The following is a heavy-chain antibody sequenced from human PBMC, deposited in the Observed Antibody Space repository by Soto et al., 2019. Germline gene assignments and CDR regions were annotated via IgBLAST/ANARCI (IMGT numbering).Heavy chain of an antibody. CDR3: AKDPVAYSREDAFDI. J-gene: IGHJ3*02. D-gene: IGHD3-22*01. V-gene: IGHV3-30*18. Sequence: QVQLVQSGAEVKKPGSSVKVSCKASGGTFSSYGMHWVRQAPGKGLEWVAVISYDGSNKYYADSVKGRFTISRDNSKNTLYLQMNSLRAEDTAVYYCAKDPVAYSREDAFDIWGQGTMVTVSS. CDR2: ISYDGSNK. CDR1: GGTFSSYG.